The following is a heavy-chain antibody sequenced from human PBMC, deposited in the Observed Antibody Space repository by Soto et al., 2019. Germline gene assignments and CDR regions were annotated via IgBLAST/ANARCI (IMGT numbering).Heavy chain of an antibody. CDR1: GGSFSGYY. Sequence: PSETLSLTCAVYGGSFSGYYWIWIRQPPGKGLEWIGEINHSGSTNYNPSLKSRVTISVDTSKNQFSLKLSSVTAADTAVYYCARVRRMGYSSSSEDYWGQGTLVTVSS. J-gene: IGHJ4*02. CDR2: INHSGST. V-gene: IGHV4-34*01. D-gene: IGHD6-6*01. CDR3: ARVRRMGYSSSSEDY.